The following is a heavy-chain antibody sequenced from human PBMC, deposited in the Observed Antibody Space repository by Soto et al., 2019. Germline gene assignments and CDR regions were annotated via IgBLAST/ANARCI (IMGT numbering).Heavy chain of an antibody. J-gene: IGHJ4*02. Sequence: GASVKVSCKASGYTFTRYGISWVRQAPGQGLEWMGWISAYNGNTNYAQKLQGRVTMTTDTSTSTAYMELRSLRSDDTAVYYCARRVGYCGGDCYPDYWGQGTLVTVSS. V-gene: IGHV1-18*01. D-gene: IGHD2-21*02. CDR3: ARRVGYCGGDCYPDY. CDR1: GYTFTRYG. CDR2: ISAYNGNT.